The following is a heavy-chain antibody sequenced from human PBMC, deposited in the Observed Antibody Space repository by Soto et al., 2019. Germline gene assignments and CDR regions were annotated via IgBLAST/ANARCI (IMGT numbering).Heavy chain of an antibody. D-gene: IGHD3-3*01. CDR2: IWYDGSNK. Sequence: PGGSLRLSCAASGFTFSSYGMHWVRQAPGKGLEWVAVIWYDGSNKYYADSVKGRFTISRDNSKNTLYLQMNSLRAEDTAVYYCARELVLRFLEWLPYNPYYYYGMDVWGQGTTVTVSS. CDR1: GFTFSSYG. J-gene: IGHJ6*02. CDR3: ARELVLRFLEWLPYNPYYYYGMDV. V-gene: IGHV3-33*01.